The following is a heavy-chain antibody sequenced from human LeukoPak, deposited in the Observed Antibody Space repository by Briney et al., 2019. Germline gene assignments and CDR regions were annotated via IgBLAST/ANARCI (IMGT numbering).Heavy chain of an antibody. D-gene: IGHD6-19*01. CDR1: EFTFSYYW. V-gene: IGHV3-74*01. CDR3: ARDDSNGIDY. J-gene: IGHJ4*02. Sequence: GGSLTLSCAASEFTFSYYWMYWVRHGPGQGLVSVSRISSDGGSTTYADSVKGRFTISRDNAKNTLYLQMHSLRVEDTGIYYCARDDSNGIDYWGQGTLVTVSS. CDR2: ISSDGGST.